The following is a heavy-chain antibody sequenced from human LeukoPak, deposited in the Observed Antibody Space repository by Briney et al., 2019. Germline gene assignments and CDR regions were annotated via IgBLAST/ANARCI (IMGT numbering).Heavy chain of an antibody. V-gene: IGHV3-74*01. Sequence: QPGGSLRLSCAASGLTFSSYWMHWVRQAPGKGLVWVARVNNDGTSTDYAGSVKGRFTISRDNARNTLYLRMTSLTVGDTAVYYCTRDRASPFDSWGQGTLVTVSS. CDR1: GLTFSSYW. CDR3: TRDRASPFDS. D-gene: IGHD3-10*01. J-gene: IGHJ4*02. CDR2: VNNDGTST.